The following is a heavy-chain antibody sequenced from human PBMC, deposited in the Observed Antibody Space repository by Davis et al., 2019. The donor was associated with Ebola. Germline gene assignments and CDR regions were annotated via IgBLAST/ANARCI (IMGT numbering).Heavy chain of an antibody. J-gene: IGHJ6*04. D-gene: IGHD3-9*01. CDR1: GDSTSSRNW. Sequence: SETLSLTCALSGDSTSSRNWWSWVRQLPGKGLEWSGEIYHGGNTNYNPSLKSRAIISVDKSKNQFSLKLSSVTAADTAVYYCARGDILTGYYYYYYYGMDVWGKGTTVTVSS. V-gene: IGHV4-4*02. CDR2: IYHGGNT. CDR3: ARGDILTGYYYYYYYGMDV.